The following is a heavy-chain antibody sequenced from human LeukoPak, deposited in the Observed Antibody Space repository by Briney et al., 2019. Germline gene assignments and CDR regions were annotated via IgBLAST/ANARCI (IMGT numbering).Heavy chain of an antibody. CDR2: IIPIFGTA. CDR3: ASHGVDPAMAAGYWYFDL. V-gene: IGHV1-69*13. Sequence: ASVKVSCKASGGTFSSYAISWVRQARGQGLEWMGGIIPIFGTANYAQKFQGRVTITADESTSTPYMELSSLRSEDTAVYYCASHGVDPAMAAGYWYFDLWGRGTLVTVSS. CDR1: GGTFSSYA. D-gene: IGHD5-18*01. J-gene: IGHJ2*01.